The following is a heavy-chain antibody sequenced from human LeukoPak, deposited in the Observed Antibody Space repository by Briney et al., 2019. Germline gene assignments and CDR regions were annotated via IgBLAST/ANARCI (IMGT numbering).Heavy chain of an antibody. CDR3: ARDWELGH. V-gene: IGHV4-59*01. CDR2: IYENGRT. J-gene: IGHJ4*02. D-gene: IGHD1-26*01. Sequence: SETLSLTCTVSGGSIGNFFWSWIRQSPGEGLEWIGFIYENGRTSYNPSLKSRVTISVDMSKNQFSLRLTSMTAADTAVYYCARDWELGHWGRGILVTVTS. CDR1: GGSIGNFF.